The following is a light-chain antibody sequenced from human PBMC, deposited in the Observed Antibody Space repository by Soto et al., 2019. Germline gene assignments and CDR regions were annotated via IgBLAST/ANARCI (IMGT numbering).Light chain of an antibody. V-gene: IGLV1-44*01. Sequence: QSVLTQPPSASGTPGQRVTISCSGSSANIGSNTVNWYQQLPGTAPKLLIYSNNQRPSGVPDRFSGSQSGTSASLAISGLQSEDEADYYCAGWDDSLNGYYVFGTGTKLTVL. CDR3: AGWDDSLNGYYV. CDR1: SANIGSNT. J-gene: IGLJ1*01. CDR2: SNN.